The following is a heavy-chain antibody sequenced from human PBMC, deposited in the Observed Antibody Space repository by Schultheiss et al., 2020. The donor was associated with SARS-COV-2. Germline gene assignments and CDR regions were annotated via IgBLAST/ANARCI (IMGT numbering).Heavy chain of an antibody. J-gene: IGHJ5*02. CDR2: INPNSGGT. V-gene: IGHV1-2*02. CDR1: GYTFTSYY. D-gene: IGHD5-24*01. Sequence: ASVKVSCKASGYTFTSYYLHWVRQAPGQGLEWMGWINPNSGGTNYAQKFQGRVTMTRDTSISTAYMELSRLRSEDTAVYYCARRMAAAWFDPWGQGTLVTVSS. CDR3: ARRMAAAWFDP.